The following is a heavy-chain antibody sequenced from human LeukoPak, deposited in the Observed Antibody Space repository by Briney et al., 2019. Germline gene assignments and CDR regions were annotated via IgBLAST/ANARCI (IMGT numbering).Heavy chain of an antibody. J-gene: IGHJ4*02. D-gene: IGHD4-17*01. CDR2: IDSGRGSST. V-gene: IGHV3-48*03. Sequence: GGSLRLSCAASGFTFSSYEMNWVRQAPGKGLEWVSYIDSGRGSSTNYADSVKGRFTISRDNAKNSPYLQMNSLRVEDTAVYYCARVSTVTTDRMDYWGQGTLVTVSS. CDR3: ARVSTVTTDRMDY. CDR1: GFTFSSYE.